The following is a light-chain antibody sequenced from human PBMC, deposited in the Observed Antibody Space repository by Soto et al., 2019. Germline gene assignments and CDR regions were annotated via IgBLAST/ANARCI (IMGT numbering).Light chain of an antibody. J-gene: IGKJ1*01. CDR2: KAS. Sequence: DIQVTQSPSTLSASVGDRVTITCRASQSLNDWLDWYQQQPGKAPKLLIYKASGLESGVPSRFSGSGSGTEFTLTISSLQPDDFATYYCQQYTGYPWTFGQGTKVEIK. V-gene: IGKV1-5*03. CDR3: QQYTGYPWT. CDR1: QSLNDW.